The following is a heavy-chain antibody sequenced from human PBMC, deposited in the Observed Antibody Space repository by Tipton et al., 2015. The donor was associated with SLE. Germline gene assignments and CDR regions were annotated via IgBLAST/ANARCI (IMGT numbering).Heavy chain of an antibody. Sequence: SLRLSCAASGFTFDDYTMHWVRQAPGKGLEWVSGINWNGGSTGYADSVKGRFTISRDNAKNSLYLQMNSLRAEDTAVYYCARVRIQLWLGAFDYWGQGTLVTVSS. CDR1: GFTFDDYT. D-gene: IGHD5-18*01. V-gene: IGHV3-20*04. CDR2: INWNGGST. CDR3: ARVRIQLWLGAFDY. J-gene: IGHJ4*02.